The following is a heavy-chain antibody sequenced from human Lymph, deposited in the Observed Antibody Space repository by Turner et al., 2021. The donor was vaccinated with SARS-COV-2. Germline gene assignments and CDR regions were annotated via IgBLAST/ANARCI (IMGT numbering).Heavy chain of an antibody. CDR2: KNQTGST. CDR3: ARVWVRWCYFDL. D-gene: IGHD2-8*01. J-gene: IGHJ2*01. CDR1: GGSFSGYY. V-gene: IGHV4-34*01. Sequence: QVQLQQWGAGLLKPSETLSLTSAVYGGSFSGYYWSWIRQPPGKGLEWIGEKNQTGSTNYNPSLKSRVTISVDTSKNQFSLKLSSVTAADTAVYYCARVWVRWCYFDLWGRGTLVTVSS.